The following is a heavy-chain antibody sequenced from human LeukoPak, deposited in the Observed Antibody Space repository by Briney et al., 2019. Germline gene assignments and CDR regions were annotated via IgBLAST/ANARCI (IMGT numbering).Heavy chain of an antibody. Sequence: GASVKVSCKASGYTFTSYGISWVRQAPGQGFEWMGWISAYNGNTNYAQKLQGRVTMTTDTSTSTAYMELRSLRSDDTAVYYCARGYYDSSGYPYGMDVWGQGTTVTVSS. V-gene: IGHV1-18*01. CDR1: GYTFTSYG. D-gene: IGHD3-22*01. CDR3: ARGYYDSSGYPYGMDV. J-gene: IGHJ6*02. CDR2: ISAYNGNT.